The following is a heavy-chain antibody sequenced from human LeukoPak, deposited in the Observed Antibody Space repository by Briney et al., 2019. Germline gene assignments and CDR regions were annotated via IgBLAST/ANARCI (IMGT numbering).Heavy chain of an antibody. CDR3: ARDFGSSLDY. Sequence: GGSLRLSCAASGFTFSDYAMHWVRQAPGKGLEWVAIISYDGSNEFYADSVKGRCTISRDNSKNTLSPQMNSLRAEDTAVYYCARDFGSSLDYWGQGTLVTVSS. D-gene: IGHD6-13*01. CDR1: GFTFSDYA. J-gene: IGHJ4*02. V-gene: IGHV3-30-3*01. CDR2: ISYDGSNE.